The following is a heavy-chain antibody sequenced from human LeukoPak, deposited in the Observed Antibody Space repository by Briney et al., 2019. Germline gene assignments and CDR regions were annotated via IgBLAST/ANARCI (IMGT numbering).Heavy chain of an antibody. V-gene: IGHV3-66*02. Sequence: GGSLRLSCAASGLTVSGNYMTWVRQAPGKGLEGVSVIYSGGSTYYADSVKGRFTISRDSSKNTLYLQMNSLRPEDTAVYYCARDPYTSSWYWAFDIWGQGTMVTVSS. D-gene: IGHD6-13*01. J-gene: IGHJ3*02. CDR3: ARDPYTSSWYWAFDI. CDR1: GLTVSGNY. CDR2: IYSGGST.